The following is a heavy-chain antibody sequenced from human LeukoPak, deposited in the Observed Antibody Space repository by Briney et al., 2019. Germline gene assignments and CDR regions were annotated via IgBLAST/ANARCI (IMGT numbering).Heavy chain of an antibody. CDR1: GFTFSSYG. CDR2: IRYDGSNK. J-gene: IGHJ4*02. Sequence: GGSLRLSCAASGFTFSSYGMHWVRQAPGKGLEWVAFIRYDGSNKYYVDSVKGRFTISRDNSKNTLYLQMNSLRAEDTAVYYCAKDRGRAVAGTLGYWGQGTLVTVSS. CDR3: AKDRGRAVAGTLGY. V-gene: IGHV3-30*02. D-gene: IGHD6-19*01.